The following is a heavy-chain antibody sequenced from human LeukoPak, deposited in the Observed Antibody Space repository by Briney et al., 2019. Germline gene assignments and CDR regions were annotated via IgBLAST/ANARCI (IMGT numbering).Heavy chain of an antibody. V-gene: IGHV4-38-2*02. CDR2: MYHTGST. J-gene: IGHJ4*02. CDR3: ARGPRSARVTMVRGVMEEGY. D-gene: IGHD3-10*01. CDR1: GYSMSSGYY. Sequence: SETLSLTCTVSGYSMSSGYYWGWIRQPPERGLEWIGSMYHTGSTYYNPSLKSRVTISVDTSKNQFSLKLSSVTAADTAVYYCARGPRSARVTMVRGVMEEGYWGQGTLVTVSS.